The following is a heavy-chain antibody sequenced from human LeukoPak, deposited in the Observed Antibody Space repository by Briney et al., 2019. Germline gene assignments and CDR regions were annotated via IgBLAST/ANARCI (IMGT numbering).Heavy chain of an antibody. CDR2: ISGSGGST. D-gene: IGHD3-3*01. CDR1: GFTFGSYA. Sequence: PGGSLRLSCAASGFTFGSYAMSWVRQAPGKGLEWVSAISGSGGSTYYADSVKGRFTISRDNSKNTLYLQMNSLRAEDTAVYYCAKGLTIFGVVIIGLFDYWGQGTLVTVSS. CDR3: AKGLTIFGVVIIGLFDY. J-gene: IGHJ4*02. V-gene: IGHV3-23*01.